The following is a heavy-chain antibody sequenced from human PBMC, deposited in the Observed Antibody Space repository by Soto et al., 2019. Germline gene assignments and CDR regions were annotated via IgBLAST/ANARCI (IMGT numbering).Heavy chain of an antibody. D-gene: IGHD3-3*01. CDR2: ISAYNGNT. V-gene: IGHV1-18*01. CDR1: GYTFTIYG. Sequence: ASVKVSCKASGYTFTIYGISWVRQAPGQGLEWMGWISAYNGNTNYAQKLQGRVTMTTDTSTSTAYMELRSLRSDDTAVYYCARLFWSGYYRGYNWFDPWGQGTLVTVSS. CDR3: ARLFWSGYYRGYNWFDP. J-gene: IGHJ5*02.